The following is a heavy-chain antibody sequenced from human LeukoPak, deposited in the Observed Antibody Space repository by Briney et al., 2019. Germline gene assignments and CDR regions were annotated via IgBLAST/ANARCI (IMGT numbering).Heavy chain of an antibody. CDR1: GFTFDDYA. D-gene: IGHD3-22*01. Sequence: QPGGSLRLSXAASGFTFDDYAMHWVCQAPGKGLEWVSLISGDGGSTYYADSVRGRFTISRDNSKNSLYLQMNSLRTEDTALYYCAKDIIPNYYDSSGYPTWGQGTLVTVSS. V-gene: IGHV3-43*02. J-gene: IGHJ4*02. CDR2: ISGDGGST. CDR3: AKDIIPNYYDSSGYPT.